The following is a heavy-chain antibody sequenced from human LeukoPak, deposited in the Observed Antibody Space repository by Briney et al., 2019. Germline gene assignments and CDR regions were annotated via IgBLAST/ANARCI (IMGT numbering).Heavy chain of an antibody. CDR1: GYTFSVAA. CDR3: AKDIQLST. D-gene: IGHD5-24*01. Sequence: GGSLRLSCAASGYTFSVAAMTWVRHAPGKGREWVSLIGASGESTYYADSVKGRFTISRDNSKNTLSLQMNSLRVEDTAMYFCAKDIQLSTWGLGTMVTVSS. J-gene: IGHJ3*01. CDR2: IGASGEST. V-gene: IGHV3-23*01.